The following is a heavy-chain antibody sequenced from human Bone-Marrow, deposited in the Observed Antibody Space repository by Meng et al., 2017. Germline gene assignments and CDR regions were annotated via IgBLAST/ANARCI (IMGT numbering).Heavy chain of an antibody. D-gene: IGHD2-8*01. CDR2: IIPIFGTA. CDR1: GGTFSSYA. CDR3: ARDADPILINCCYYGMDD. Sequence: SVKVSCKASGGTFSSYAISWVRQAPGQGLEWMGEIIPIFGTANYAQKFQGRVTITADESTSTAYVELSSLKSEDTAVYYCARDADPILINCCYYGMDDWGQGTMVTVSS. J-gene: IGHJ6*02. V-gene: IGHV1-69*13.